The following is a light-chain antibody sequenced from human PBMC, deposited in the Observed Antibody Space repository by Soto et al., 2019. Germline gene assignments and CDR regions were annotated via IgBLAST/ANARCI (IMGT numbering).Light chain of an antibody. V-gene: IGKV4-1*01. J-gene: IGKJ3*01. CDR3: QQYYSAPFT. CDR2: WAS. Sequence: DIVLTQSPDSLAVSLGERATINCKSSQNILYSSNNKNYLAWYQQKPGQPPKLLIYWASIRESGVPDRFSGSGSGTDFTLTISSLQAEDVAVYYCQQYYSAPFTFGPGTKVDIK. CDR1: QNILYSSNNKNY.